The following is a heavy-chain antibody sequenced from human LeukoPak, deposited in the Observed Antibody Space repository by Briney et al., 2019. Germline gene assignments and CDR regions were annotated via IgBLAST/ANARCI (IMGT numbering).Heavy chain of an antibody. CDR1: SGSISSSSYY. Sequence: SETLSLTCTVSSGSISSSSYYWNWVRQPPGKGLEWIGNVYYGGNTFYNSSLESRVTISVDMSKNQFSLKLSSLTAADTAVYYCARQRADYFYHYLDVWGKGTSVTVSS. V-gene: IGHV4-39*01. J-gene: IGHJ6*03. CDR3: ARQRADYFYHYLDV. CDR2: VYYGGNT.